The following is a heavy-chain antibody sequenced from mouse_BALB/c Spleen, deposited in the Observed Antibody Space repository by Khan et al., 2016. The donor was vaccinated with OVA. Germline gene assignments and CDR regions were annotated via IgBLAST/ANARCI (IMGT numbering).Heavy chain of an antibody. V-gene: IGHV1-26*01. D-gene: IGHD2-3*01. CDR2: INPNNGGT. CDR3: ACEGYFSAWFAY. Sequence: VQLQQPGPDLVKPGASVKISCKASGYSFTGYYMHWVKQSHGKSLEWIGRINPNNGGTSYNQKFKGKAILTVDKSSSTAYMELRSLTSEASAVYYCACEGYFSAWFAYWGQGTLVTVSA. CDR1: GYSFTGYY. J-gene: IGHJ3*01.